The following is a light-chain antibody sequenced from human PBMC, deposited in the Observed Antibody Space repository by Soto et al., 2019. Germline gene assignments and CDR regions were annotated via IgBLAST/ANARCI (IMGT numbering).Light chain of an antibody. Sequence: EIVLTQSPATLSLSPGERATLSCRASQSVSSNLAWYQQKPGQAPRLLIYGASTRATGIPARFSGSGSGTEFTLTIARLEPEDFAVYYCQEYDGAPITFGLGTRLEIK. CDR2: GAS. V-gene: IGKV3-20*01. CDR3: QEYDGAPIT. CDR1: QSVSSN. J-gene: IGKJ5*01.